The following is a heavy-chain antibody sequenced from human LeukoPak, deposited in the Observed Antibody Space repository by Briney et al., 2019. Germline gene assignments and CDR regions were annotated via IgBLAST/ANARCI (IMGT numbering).Heavy chain of an antibody. D-gene: IGHD2-2*01. J-gene: IGHJ4*02. Sequence: ASVKVSCEASGYTFTSYYMHWVRQAPGQGREWMGIINPSGGSTSYAQKFQGRVTMTRDTSTSTVYMELSSLRSEDTAVYYCARDDDCSSTSCYSDFDYWGQGTLVTVSS. V-gene: IGHV1-46*01. CDR2: INPSGGST. CDR1: GYTFTSYY. CDR3: ARDDDCSSTSCYSDFDY.